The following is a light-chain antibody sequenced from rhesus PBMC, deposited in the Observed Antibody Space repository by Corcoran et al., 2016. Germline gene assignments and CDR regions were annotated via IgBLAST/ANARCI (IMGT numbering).Light chain of an antibody. Sequence: EIVMTQSPATLALSPGERATLSCRASQSVSSYLAWSQQKPGQAPRLHIYGASSRDTGIPDRFSGSGSGTEFTLTISSLEPEDGGVYSCLQSSNWPWTFGQGTKVEIK. J-gene: IGKJ1*01. CDR3: LQSSNWPWT. CDR2: GAS. V-gene: IGKV3-24*04. CDR1: QSVSSY.